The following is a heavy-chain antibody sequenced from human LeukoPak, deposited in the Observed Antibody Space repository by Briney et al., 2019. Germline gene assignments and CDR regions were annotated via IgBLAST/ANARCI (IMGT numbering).Heavy chain of an antibody. CDR2: INPNSGGT. CDR1: GYTFTGYY. D-gene: IGHD5-12*01. V-gene: IGHV1-2*06. J-gene: IGHJ4*02. Sequence: ASVKVSCKASGYTFTGYYMHWVGQAPGQGVEGMGRINPNSGGTNYAQKFQGRVTMTRDTSISTAYMELSRLRSDDTAVYYCARDQGGYAMNYWGQGTLVTVSS. CDR3: ARDQGGYAMNY.